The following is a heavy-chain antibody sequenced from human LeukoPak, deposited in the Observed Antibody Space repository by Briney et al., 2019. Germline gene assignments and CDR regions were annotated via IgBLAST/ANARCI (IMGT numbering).Heavy chain of an antibody. D-gene: IGHD5-24*01. CDR2: ISGSGGST. J-gene: IGHJ4*02. V-gene: IGHV3-23*01. CDR3: AKGQTATGWDY. Sequence: SGGSLRLSCAASGFTFSIYAMSWVRQGPGKGLEWVSAISGSGGSTYYADSVKGRFTISRDNSKNTLYLQMNSLRAEDTAVYYCAKGQTATGWDYWGQGTLVTVSS. CDR1: GFTFSIYA.